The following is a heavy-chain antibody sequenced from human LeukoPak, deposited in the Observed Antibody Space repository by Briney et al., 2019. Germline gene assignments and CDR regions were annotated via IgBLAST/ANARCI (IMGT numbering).Heavy chain of an antibody. Sequence: WSLRLCCVASAPPIGYFARRWGRQAPGQGVEWVSLISSDGVSTFFADSVKRRFSISRDNSKNSLSLEMSSLRTEDPAMYYCASESGKFDYWGQGTLVAVSS. CDR1: APPIGYFA. V-gene: IGHV3-43*02. J-gene: IGHJ4*02. CDR2: ISSDGVST. CDR3: ASESGKFDY.